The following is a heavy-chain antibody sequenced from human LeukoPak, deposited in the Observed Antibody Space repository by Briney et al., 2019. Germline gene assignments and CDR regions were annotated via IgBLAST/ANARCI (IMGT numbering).Heavy chain of an antibody. V-gene: IGHV3-21*01. CDR2: ISSSSSYI. J-gene: IGHJ4*02. CDR1: GFTFSSYS. CDR3: ARDTHLITVNHFDY. Sequence: GGSLRLSCAASGFTFSSYSMNWVRQAPGKGLEWVSSISSSSSYIYYADSVKGRFTISRDNAKNSLYLQMNSLRAEDTAVYYCARDTHLITVNHFDYWGQGTLVTVSS. D-gene: IGHD4-17*01.